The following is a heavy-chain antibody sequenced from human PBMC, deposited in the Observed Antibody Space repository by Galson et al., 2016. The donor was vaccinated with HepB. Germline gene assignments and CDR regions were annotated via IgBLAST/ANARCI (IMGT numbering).Heavy chain of an antibody. CDR3: AREGDFSGYYLLSY. J-gene: IGHJ4*02. CDR2: IKQDGSEK. D-gene: IGHD3-22*01. CDR1: GFTFSNYW. V-gene: IGHV3-7*03. Sequence: SLRLSCAASGFTFSNYWMSWVRQAPGKGLEWVANIKQDGSEKYYVDSVKGRFTISRDNAKNSLYLQMYSLRAKDTAVYYCAREGDFSGYYLLSYWGQGTLVTVSS.